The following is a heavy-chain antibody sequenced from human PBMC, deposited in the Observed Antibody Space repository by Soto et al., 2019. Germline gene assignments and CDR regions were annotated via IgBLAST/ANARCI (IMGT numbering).Heavy chain of an antibody. CDR3: CKGRFGYYLYFDY. D-gene: IGHD5-18*01. J-gene: IGHJ4*02. Sequence: EVQLLESGGGLVQRGGSLRLSCAPSGFTFNNYAITWVRQAPGKGLEWVSAISGSGVSTYYADSVKGRFTIYRDNSKNTLYLQMSSRRADDTGVYYCCKGRFGYYLYFDYLGQGTLATVSS. CDR2: ISGSGVST. V-gene: IGHV3-23*01. CDR1: GFTFNNYA.